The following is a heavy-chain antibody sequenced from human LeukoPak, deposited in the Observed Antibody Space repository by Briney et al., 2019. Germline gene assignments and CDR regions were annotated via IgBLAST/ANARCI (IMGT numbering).Heavy chain of an antibody. CDR1: GFTFSSYA. J-gene: IGHJ4*02. D-gene: IGHD3-22*01. CDR3: AKGKGTMIVVVIHY. Sequence: GGSLRLSCAASGFTFSSYAMSWVRQAPGKGLEWVSGISGSGGSTYYADSVKGRFTISRDNSKNTLYLQMNSLRAEGTAVYYCAKGKGTMIVVVIHYWGQGTLVTVSS. CDR2: ISGSGGST. V-gene: IGHV3-23*01.